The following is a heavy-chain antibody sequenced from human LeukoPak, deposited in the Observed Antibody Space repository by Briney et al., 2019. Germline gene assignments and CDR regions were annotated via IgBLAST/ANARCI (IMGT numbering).Heavy chain of an antibody. CDR1: GGSISSYY. CDR3: ARDGIAARPQQFSNWFDP. V-gene: IGHV4-59*12. J-gene: IGHJ5*02. D-gene: IGHD6-6*01. Sequence: SETLSLTCTVSGGSISSYYWSWIRQPPGKGLEWIGYIYYSGSTNYNPSLKSRVTISVDTSKNQFSLKLSSVTAADTAVYYCARDGIAARPQQFSNWFDPWGQGTLVTVSS. CDR2: IYYSGST.